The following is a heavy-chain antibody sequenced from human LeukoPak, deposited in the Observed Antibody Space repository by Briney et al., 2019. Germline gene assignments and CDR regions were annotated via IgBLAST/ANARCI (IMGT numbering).Heavy chain of an antibody. J-gene: IGHJ4*02. Sequence: GASVKLSCKASGYTFTSYGISWVRQAPGQGLEWMGGIIPIFGTANYAQKFQGRVTITADESTSTAYMELSSLRSEDTAVYYCARGYYYYGSGSYYNLLYFDYWGQGTLVTVSS. CDR1: GYTFTSYG. CDR2: IIPIFGTA. V-gene: IGHV1-69*13. D-gene: IGHD3-10*01. CDR3: ARGYYYYGSGSYYNLLYFDY.